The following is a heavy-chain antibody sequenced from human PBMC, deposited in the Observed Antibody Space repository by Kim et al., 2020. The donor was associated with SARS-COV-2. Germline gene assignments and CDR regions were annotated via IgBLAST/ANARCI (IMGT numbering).Heavy chain of an antibody. V-gene: IGHV1-18*01. Sequence: YAQKLQGRVTMTTDTSTSTAYMELRSLRSDDTAVYYCAREVGHYYGMDVWGQGTTVTVSS. J-gene: IGHJ6*02. D-gene: IGHD3-10*01. CDR3: AREVGHYYGMDV.